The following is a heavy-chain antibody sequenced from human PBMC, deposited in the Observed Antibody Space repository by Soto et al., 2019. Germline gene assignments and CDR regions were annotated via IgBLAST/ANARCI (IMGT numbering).Heavy chain of an antibody. J-gene: IGHJ3*02. Sequence: PGGSLRLSCAASGFTVSSNYMSWVRQAPGKGLEWVSVIYSGGSTYYADSVKGRFTISRDNPKNTLYLQMNSLRAEDTAVYYCARCLYSSSWGAFDIWGQGTMVTVSS. V-gene: IGHV3-53*01. CDR3: ARCLYSSSWGAFDI. D-gene: IGHD6-13*01. CDR1: GFTVSSNY. CDR2: IYSGGST.